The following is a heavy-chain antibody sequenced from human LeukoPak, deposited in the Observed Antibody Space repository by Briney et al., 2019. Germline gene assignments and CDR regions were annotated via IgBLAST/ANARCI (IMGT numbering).Heavy chain of an antibody. J-gene: IGHJ4*02. V-gene: IGHV5-51*01. CDR3: ARHGVHTAMVLGEGTPYDY. Sequence: ESLKISCKGSGHSFTSYWIGWGRQMPGKGLEWMGIIYPGDSDTRYSPSFQGQVTISADKSISTAYLQWSSLKASDTAMYYCARHGVHTAMVLGEGTPYDYWGQGTLVTVSS. D-gene: IGHD5-18*01. CDR2: IYPGDSDT. CDR1: GHSFTSYW.